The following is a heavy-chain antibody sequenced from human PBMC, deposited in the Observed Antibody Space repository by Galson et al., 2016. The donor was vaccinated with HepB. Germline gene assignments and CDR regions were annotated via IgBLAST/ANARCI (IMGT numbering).Heavy chain of an antibody. CDR2: VYPSGGT. Sequence: TLSLTCTVSGGSISSGPYYWNWVRRPAGKGLEWIGRVYPSGGTDYNPSLESRVTISIDTSKNQFYLKLSSVTAADTAVYFCARASYGILTGTRSWFDPWGQGTLVTVSS. J-gene: IGHJ5*02. D-gene: IGHD3-9*01. CDR1: GGSISSGPYY. CDR3: ARASYGILTGTRSWFDP. V-gene: IGHV4-61*02.